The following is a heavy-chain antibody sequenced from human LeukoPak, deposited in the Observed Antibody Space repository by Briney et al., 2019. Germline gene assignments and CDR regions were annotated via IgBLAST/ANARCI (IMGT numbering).Heavy chain of an antibody. CDR3: AREYSNWFDP. CDR2: IYYSGST. Sequence: GSLRLSCTASGFTFGDYAMSWIRQPPGKGLEWIGYIYYSGSTNYNPSLNSRVTISVDTSKNQFSLKLSSVTAADTAVYYCAREYSNWFDPWGQGILVTVSS. CDR1: GFTFGDYA. D-gene: IGHD2-15*01. V-gene: IGHV4-59*01. J-gene: IGHJ5*02.